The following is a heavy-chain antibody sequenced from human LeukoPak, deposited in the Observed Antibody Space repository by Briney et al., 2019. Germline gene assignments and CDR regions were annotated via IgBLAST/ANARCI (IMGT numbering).Heavy chain of an antibody. CDR3: ARYSWQQLAAYYYYYMDV. Sequence: GASVKVSCKASGYTFTDYYIHWVRQAPGQGLEWMGWISAYNGNTNYAQKLQGRVTMTTDTSTSTAYMELRSLRSDDTAVYYCARYSWQQLAAYYYYYMDVWGKGTTVTISS. V-gene: IGHV1-18*04. CDR2: ISAYNGNT. J-gene: IGHJ6*03. D-gene: IGHD6-13*01. CDR1: GYTFTDYY.